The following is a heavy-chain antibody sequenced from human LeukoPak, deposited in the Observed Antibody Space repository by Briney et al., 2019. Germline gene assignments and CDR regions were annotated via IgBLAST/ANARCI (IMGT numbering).Heavy chain of an antibody. V-gene: IGHV5-51*01. Sequence: KGGESLKISCKGSGYSFTSYWIGWVRQMPGKGLEWMGIIYPGDSDTRYSPSFQGQVTISADKSISTAYLQWSSLKASDTAMYYCARHVNYYDSSGCRALCGLDVWGQGTTVTVSS. CDR3: ARHVNYYDSSGCRALCGLDV. CDR1: GYSFTSYW. CDR2: IYPGDSDT. D-gene: IGHD3-22*01. J-gene: IGHJ6*02.